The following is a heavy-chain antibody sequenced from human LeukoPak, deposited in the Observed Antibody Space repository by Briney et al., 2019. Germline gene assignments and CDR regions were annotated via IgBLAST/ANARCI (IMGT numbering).Heavy chain of an antibody. D-gene: IGHD3-22*01. J-gene: IGHJ3*02. CDR2: IYTSGSISGNT. CDR1: GGSISSYY. CDR3: ARDRYYYDSSTYYSAFHT. Sequence: SETLSLTCTVSGGSISSYYWSWIRQPAGKGLEWIGRIYTSGSISGNTNYNPSLKSRVTMSVVRSKNQFSLKLSSVTAADTAVYYCARDRYYYDSSTYYSAFHTWGQGTMVTVSS. V-gene: IGHV4-4*07.